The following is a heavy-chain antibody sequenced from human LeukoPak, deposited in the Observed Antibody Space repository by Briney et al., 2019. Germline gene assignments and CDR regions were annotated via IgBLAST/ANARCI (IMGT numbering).Heavy chain of an antibody. D-gene: IGHD1-26*01. Sequence: GRSQSLSCAASGFTFSSYAMHWVRQAPGKGLEWVAVISYDGSNKYYADSVKGRFTISRDNSKNTLYLQMNSLRAEDTAVYYCARDRWELPLSQRTFDYWGQGTLVTVSS. CDR3: ARDRWELPLSQRTFDY. CDR1: GFTFSSYA. CDR2: ISYDGSNK. J-gene: IGHJ4*02. V-gene: IGHV3-30*04.